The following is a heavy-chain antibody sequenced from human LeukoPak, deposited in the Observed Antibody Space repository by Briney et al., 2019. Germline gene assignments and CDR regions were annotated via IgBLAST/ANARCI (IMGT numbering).Heavy chain of an antibody. D-gene: IGHD1-26*01. J-gene: IGHJ4*02. CDR1: GGSFSGYY. Sequence: SETLSLTCAVYGGSFSGYYWSWIRQPPGKGLEWIGEINHSGSTNYNPSLKSRVTTSVDTSKNQFSLKLSSVTAADTAVYYWARGRPFVGAVDYWGRGTLVTVSS. CDR2: INHSGST. CDR3: ARGRPFVGAVDY. V-gene: IGHV4-34*01.